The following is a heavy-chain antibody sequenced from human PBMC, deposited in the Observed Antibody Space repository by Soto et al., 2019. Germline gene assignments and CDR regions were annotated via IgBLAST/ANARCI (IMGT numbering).Heavy chain of an antibody. CDR1: GYTFTGYY. CDR2: INPNSGGT. Sequence: ASVKVSCKASGYTFTGYYMRWVRQAPGQGLEWMGWINPNSGGTNYAQKFQGWVTMTRDTSISTAYMELSRLRSDDTAVYYCARGGYSSGWYLNYFDYWGQGTPVTVSS. J-gene: IGHJ4*02. V-gene: IGHV1-2*04. D-gene: IGHD6-19*01. CDR3: ARGGYSSGWYLNYFDY.